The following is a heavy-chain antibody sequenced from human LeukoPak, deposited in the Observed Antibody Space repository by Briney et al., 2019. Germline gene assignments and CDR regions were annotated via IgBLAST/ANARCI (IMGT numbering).Heavy chain of an antibody. Sequence: GESLKISCKGSGYNFTTYWIAWVRQMPGKGLEWMGIIYPGDSGPRYSPSFQGQVTISADKSISTAYLQWSSLKASDTAMYYCARLISRNFDYWGQGTLVTVSS. V-gene: IGHV5-51*01. CDR3: ARLISRNFDY. CDR2: IYPGDSGP. J-gene: IGHJ4*02. D-gene: IGHD3-3*02. CDR1: GYNFTTYW.